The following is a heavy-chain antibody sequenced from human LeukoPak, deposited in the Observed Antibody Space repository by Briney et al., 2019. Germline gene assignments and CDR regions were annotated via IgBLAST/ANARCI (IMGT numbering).Heavy chain of an antibody. Sequence: QSWGSLRLSCAASGFTFSSYWMSWVRQAPGKGLEWVANIKQDGSEKYYVDSVKGRFTISRDNAKNSLYLQMNSLRAEDTAVYYCARDSTNYYDSSGYYGDYYYYMDVWGKGTTVTVSS. D-gene: IGHD3-22*01. V-gene: IGHV3-7*01. CDR2: IKQDGSEK. CDR1: GFTFSSYW. CDR3: ARDSTNYYDSSGYYGDYYYYMDV. J-gene: IGHJ6*03.